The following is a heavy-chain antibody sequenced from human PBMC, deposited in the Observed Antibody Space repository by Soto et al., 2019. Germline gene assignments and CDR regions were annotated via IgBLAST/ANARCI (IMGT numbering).Heavy chain of an antibody. CDR2: INWDSGDI. D-gene: IGHD2-21*01. CDR1: GISFDDYA. J-gene: IGHJ4*02. Sequence: GGSLRLSCVVSGISFDDYAMHWVRQVPGKGLEWVSGINWDSGDIGYADSVKGRCTISRDNSRNTLYLQMNSLRTDDTAVYYCAKDTPVVMFLFDSWGRGTLVTVSS. CDR3: AKDTPVVMFLFDS. V-gene: IGHV3-9*01.